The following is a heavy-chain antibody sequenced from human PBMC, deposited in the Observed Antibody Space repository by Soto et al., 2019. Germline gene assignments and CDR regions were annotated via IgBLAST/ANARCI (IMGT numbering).Heavy chain of an antibody. J-gene: IGHJ6*02. CDR3: ARRVGGSKTYYYGMDV. V-gene: IGHV4-39*01. Sequence: SETLSLTCTVSGGSISSSSYYWGWIRQPPGKGLEWIGSIYYSGSTYYNPSLKSRVTISVDTSKNQFSLKLSSVTAADTAVYYCARRVGGSKTYYYGMDVWGQGTTVTVYS. CDR1: GGSISSSSYY. D-gene: IGHD1-26*01. CDR2: IYYSGST.